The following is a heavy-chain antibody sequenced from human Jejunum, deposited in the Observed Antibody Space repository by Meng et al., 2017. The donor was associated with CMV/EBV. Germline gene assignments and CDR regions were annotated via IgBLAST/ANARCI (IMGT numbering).Heavy chain of an antibody. CDR3: ARGFGTEFYSPPYY. D-gene: IGHD4-11*01. V-gene: IGHV3-74*01. Sequence: GSACSASWMHWVRQAPGKGLVWVSRINSDGIATNYADSVKGRFTISRDNAKNTLFLQMDGLRAEDTALYYCARGFGTEFYSPPYYWSQGTLVTVSS. CDR2: INSDGIAT. CDR1: GSACSASW. J-gene: IGHJ4*02.